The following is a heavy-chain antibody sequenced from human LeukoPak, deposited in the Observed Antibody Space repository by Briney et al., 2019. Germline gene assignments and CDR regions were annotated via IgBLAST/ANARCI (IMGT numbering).Heavy chain of an antibody. J-gene: IGHJ4*02. Sequence: PGGSLRLSCAASGFTFSSYWMSWVRQAPGKGLEWVAVISYDGSNKYYADSVKGRFTISRDNSKNTLYLQMNSLRAEDTAVYYCAAYGSGSYSPSYYFDYWGQGTLVTVSS. D-gene: IGHD3-10*01. CDR2: ISYDGSNK. V-gene: IGHV3-30*03. CDR3: AAYGSGSYSPSYYFDY. CDR1: GFTFSSYW.